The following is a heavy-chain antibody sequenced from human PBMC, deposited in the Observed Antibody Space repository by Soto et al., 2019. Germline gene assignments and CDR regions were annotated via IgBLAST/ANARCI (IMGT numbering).Heavy chain of an antibody. CDR2: IYWNDDK. V-gene: IGHV2-5*01. Sequence: SGPTLVNPPQTLTLTCTFSGFSLSTSGLGVVWIRQPPGKALEWLALIYWNDDKRYSPSLKSRLTITKDTSKNQVVLTMTNMEPVDAATYYCADRRGPQIAVAVDYWGQGTRVTVSS. J-gene: IGHJ4*02. CDR1: GFSLSTSGLG. D-gene: IGHD6-19*01. CDR3: ADRRGPQIAVAVDY.